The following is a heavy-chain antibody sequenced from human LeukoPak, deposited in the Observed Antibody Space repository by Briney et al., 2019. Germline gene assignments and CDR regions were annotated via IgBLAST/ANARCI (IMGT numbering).Heavy chain of an antibody. Sequence: SETLSLTCTIAGGSISSYYWSWIRQPPGKGLEWIGYIYYSGSTNYNPSLKSRVTISVDTSKNQFSLKLSSVTAADTAVYYCARHSTASGYLNYFDYWGQGTLVTVSS. V-gene: IGHV4-59*08. D-gene: IGHD1-1*01. CDR1: GGSISSYY. J-gene: IGHJ4*02. CDR3: ARHSTASGYLNYFDY. CDR2: IYYSGST.